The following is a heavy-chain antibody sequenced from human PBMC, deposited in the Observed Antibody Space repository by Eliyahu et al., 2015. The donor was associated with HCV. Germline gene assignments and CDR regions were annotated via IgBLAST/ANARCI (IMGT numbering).Heavy chain of an antibody. CDR2: IYHSGST. V-gene: IGHV4-34*01. CDR3: ARRLTMLREAPFYALDV. D-gene: IGHD3-10*01. J-gene: IGHJ6*02. CDR1: GGSFSGSY. Sequence: QLQLQQWGAGLLKPSETLSLTCAVYGGSFSGSYCSWFRQTPGKGLEWIGEIYHSGSTNYNPSLKSRVTISIDTSKNQLSLKLTSVTAADAAVYYCARRLTMLREAPFYALDVWGQGTTVTVSS.